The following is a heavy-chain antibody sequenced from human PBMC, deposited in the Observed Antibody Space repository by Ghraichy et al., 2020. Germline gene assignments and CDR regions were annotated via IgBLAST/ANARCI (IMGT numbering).Heavy chain of an antibody. V-gene: IGHV3-23*01. D-gene: IGHD6-13*01. CDR2: ISGSGGST. Sequence: GESLNISCAASGFTFSSYAMSWVRQAPGKGLEWVSAISGSGGSTYYADSVKGRFTISRDNSKNTLYLQMNSLRAEDTAVYYCAKYSSSWYDYFDYWGQGTLVTVSS. CDR3: AKYSSSWYDYFDY. CDR1: GFTFSSYA. J-gene: IGHJ4*02.